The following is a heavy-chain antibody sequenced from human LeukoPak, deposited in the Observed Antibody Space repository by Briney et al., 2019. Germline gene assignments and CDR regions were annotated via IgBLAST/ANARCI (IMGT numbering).Heavy chain of an antibody. CDR2: IYNSGST. CDR1: GGSISSYY. D-gene: IGHD2-2*01. J-gene: IGHJ5*02. V-gene: IGHV4-4*07. Sequence: SETLSLTCTVAGGSISSYYWSWIRQPAGKGLEWIGRIYNSGSTNYNPSLKSRLTMSVDTSKNQFSLTLSSVTAADTAVYYCARDPPYCSSTSCLNWFDPWGQGTLVTVSS. CDR3: ARDPPYCSSTSCLNWFDP.